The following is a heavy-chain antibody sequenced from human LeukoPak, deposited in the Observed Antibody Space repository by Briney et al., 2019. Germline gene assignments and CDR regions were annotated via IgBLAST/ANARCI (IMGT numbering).Heavy chain of an antibody. Sequence: GGSLRLSCAASGFTFSSYAMSWVRQAPGKGLEWVSVLSGSGGTTYYADSVKGRFTISRDNSKNTLNLQMNSLRAEDTAVYYCAKLSDLVGARFDYWGQGTLVTVSS. CDR3: AKLSDLVGARFDY. J-gene: IGHJ4*02. V-gene: IGHV3-23*01. CDR1: GFTFSSYA. D-gene: IGHD1-26*01. CDR2: LSGSGGTT.